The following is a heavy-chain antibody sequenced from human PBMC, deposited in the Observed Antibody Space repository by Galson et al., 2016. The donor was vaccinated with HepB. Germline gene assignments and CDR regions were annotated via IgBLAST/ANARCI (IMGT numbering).Heavy chain of an antibody. CDR1: GFVFSNFG. CDR2: ISTRRTT. Sequence: YLRLSCAASGFVFSNFGLSWVRQAPGKGLEWVASISTRRTTNYSDSVQGRFTISRDNSNKTLYLQMNGLRAEDTAVYYCAKERLVRRIFDHWGQGTLLTVSS. J-gene: IGHJ4*02. V-gene: IGHV3-23*01. CDR3: AKERLVRRIFDH. D-gene: IGHD1-1*01.